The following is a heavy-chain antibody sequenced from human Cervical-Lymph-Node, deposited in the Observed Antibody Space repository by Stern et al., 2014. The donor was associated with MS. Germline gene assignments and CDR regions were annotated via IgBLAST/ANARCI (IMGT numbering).Heavy chain of an antibody. CDR1: GYTFTCYG. V-gene: IGHV1-18*01. J-gene: IGHJ3*02. Sequence: EQLVESGAEAKKPGASVKVSCQASGYTFTCYGISWVRQAPGQGLEWMGWISAYNGNTNYAQKLKGRVTMTTDTSTSTAYMELSSLRSDDTAVYYCARGLLGSENAFDIWGQGTMVTVSS. CDR3: ARGLLGSENAFDI. CDR2: ISAYNGNT. D-gene: IGHD2-15*01.